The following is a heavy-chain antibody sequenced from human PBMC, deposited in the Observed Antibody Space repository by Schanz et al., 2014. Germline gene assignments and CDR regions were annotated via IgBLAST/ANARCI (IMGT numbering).Heavy chain of an antibody. CDR2: ISNNGGDT. CDR1: GFTFSCCA. V-gene: IGHV3-23*04. Sequence: VQLVESGGGVVQPGRSLRLSCAASGFTFSCCAMSWVRLAPGRGLEWVSAISNNGGDTYYADSVKGRFTISRDNSKNTVYVQMNSLRAEDTAVYYCAKMSGHPRGSYYFDHWGQGTLVTVSS. CDR3: AKMSGHPRGSYYFDH. D-gene: IGHD3-3*01. J-gene: IGHJ4*02.